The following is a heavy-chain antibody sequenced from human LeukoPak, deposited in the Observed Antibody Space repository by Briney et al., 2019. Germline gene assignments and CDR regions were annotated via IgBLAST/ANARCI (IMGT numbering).Heavy chain of an antibody. CDR1: GFTFSGYA. V-gene: IGHV3-23*01. D-gene: IGHD2-21*02. J-gene: IGHJ4*02. CDR3: ARGCGGDCYQDY. CDR2: ITGGDDT. Sequence: GGSLRLSCAASGFTFSGYALSWVRQAPGKGLEWVSAITGGDDTYYADSVKGRFTISRDISKNTLYLQMNSLRAEDTAVYYCARGCGGDCYQDYWGQGTLVTVSS.